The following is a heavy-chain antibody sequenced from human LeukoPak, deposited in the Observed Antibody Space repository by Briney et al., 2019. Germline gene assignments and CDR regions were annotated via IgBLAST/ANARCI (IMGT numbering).Heavy chain of an antibody. J-gene: IGHJ5*02. CDR3: TRDLVS. CDR2: ISSSSSTI. D-gene: IGHD3-16*01. Sequence: GGSLRLSCAASDFTFSTYNMNWVRQAPGKGLEWVSYISSSSSTIYYADSVKGRFTISRDNAKNSLYLQMNSLRAEDTAVYYCTRDLVSWGQGTLVTVSS. CDR1: DFTFSTYN. V-gene: IGHV3-48*04.